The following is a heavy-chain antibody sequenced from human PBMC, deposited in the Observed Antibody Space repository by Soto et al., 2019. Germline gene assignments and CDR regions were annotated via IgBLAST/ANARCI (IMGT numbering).Heavy chain of an antibody. Sequence: XGSLSLTCEVAGVTFSDNYRSWFRQAPGMELDGVSYISNTSTYTDYADSVKGRFTVSRDNAKNSMILQMNSLRAEDTAVYFCVREGRTIADKSGIFKRPLDWWGLGPLVTVSS. CDR1: GVTFSDNY. J-gene: IGHJ1*01. V-gene: IGHV3-11*06. CDR2: ISNTSTYT. D-gene: IGHD3-9*01. CDR3: VREGRTIADKSGIFKRPLDW.